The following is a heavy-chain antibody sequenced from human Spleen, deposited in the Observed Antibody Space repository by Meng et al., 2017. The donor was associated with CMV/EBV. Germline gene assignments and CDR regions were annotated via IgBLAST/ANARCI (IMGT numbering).Heavy chain of an antibody. CDR3: ARDYDFQEFDP. Sequence: SETLSLTCAVSGYSISSSNWWGWIRQPPGKGLEWIGSIYYSGSTYYNPSLKSRVTISVDTSKNQFSLKLSSVTAADTAVYYCARDYDFQEFDPWGQGTLVTVSS. J-gene: IGHJ5*02. CDR2: IYYSGST. D-gene: IGHD3-3*01. V-gene: IGHV4-28*03. CDR1: GYSISSSNW.